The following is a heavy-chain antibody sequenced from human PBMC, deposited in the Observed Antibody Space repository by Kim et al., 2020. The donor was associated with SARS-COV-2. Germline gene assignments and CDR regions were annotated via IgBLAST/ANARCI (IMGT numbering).Heavy chain of an antibody. CDR3: ARGLGHWSCGSCSVTFDY. J-gene: IGHJ4*01. Sequence: GGSLRLSCAASGFTFSSYDMHWVRQATGKGLEWVSTIGTAGYTYYPDSVKGRFTISRENAKNSLYLQINSLIAGDTAVYYCARGLGHWSCGSCSVTFDY. D-gene: IGHD2-15*01. V-gene: IGHV3-13*01. CDR2: IGTAGYT. CDR1: GFTFSSYD.